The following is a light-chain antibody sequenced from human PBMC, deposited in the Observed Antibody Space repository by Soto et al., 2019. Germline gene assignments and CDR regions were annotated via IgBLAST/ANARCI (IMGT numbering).Light chain of an antibody. V-gene: IGKV1-5*03. J-gene: IGKJ4*01. CDR2: KAS. Sequence: DIQMTQSPSIVSASVGDRVTITCRASHSISSWLSWYQQKPGKAPKLLIYKASGLEGGVPSRFSGSGSGTDFTLTISSLQPDDFATYYCQQYNSYSPLTFGGGTKVDIK. CDR1: HSISSW. CDR3: QQYNSYSPLT.